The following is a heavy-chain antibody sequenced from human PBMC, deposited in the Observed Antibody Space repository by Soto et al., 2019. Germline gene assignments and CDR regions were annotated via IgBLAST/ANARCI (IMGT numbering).Heavy chain of an antibody. V-gene: IGHV3-7*03. Sequence: EVQLVESGGGLVQPGGSLRLSCAASGFTFSSYWMSWVRQAPGKGLEWVANIKQDGSEKYYVDSVKGRFTISRDNAKNSLYLQMNSLRAEDTAVYYCARASNPDTVMVQYYFDYWGQGTLVTVSS. CDR2: IKQDGSEK. D-gene: IGHD5-18*01. J-gene: IGHJ4*02. CDR1: GFTFSSYW. CDR3: ARASNPDTVMVQYYFDY.